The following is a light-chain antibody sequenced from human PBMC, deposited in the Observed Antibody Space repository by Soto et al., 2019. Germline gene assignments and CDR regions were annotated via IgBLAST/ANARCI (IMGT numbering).Light chain of an antibody. CDR2: DVS. Sequence: QSALTQPRSVSGSPGQSVTISCTGTSSGVGWYNYVSWYQQHPGKSPKLMIYDVSKRPSGVPDRFSGSKSGNTASLTISGLQAEDDADYYCCSYAGSYTLGVFGGGTKVTVL. V-gene: IGLV2-11*02. J-gene: IGLJ2*01. CDR1: SSGVGWYNY. CDR3: CSYAGSYTLGV.